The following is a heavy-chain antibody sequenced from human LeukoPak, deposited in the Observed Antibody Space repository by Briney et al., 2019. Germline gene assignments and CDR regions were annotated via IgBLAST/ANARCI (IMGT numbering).Heavy chain of an antibody. CDR3: ARVTVTEGDS. J-gene: IGHJ4*02. CDR2: ISAYNGNT. V-gene: IGHV1-18*01. CDR1: GGTFSSYA. D-gene: IGHD4-17*01. Sequence: GASVKVSCKASGGTFSSYAISWVRQAPGQGLEWMGWISAYNGNTNYAQKLQGRVTMTTDTSTSTAYMELRSLRFDDTAMYYCARVTVTEGDSWGQGTLVTVSS.